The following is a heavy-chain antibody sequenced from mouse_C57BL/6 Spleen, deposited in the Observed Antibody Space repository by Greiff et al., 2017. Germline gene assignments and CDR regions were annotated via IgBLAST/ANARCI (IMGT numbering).Heavy chain of an antibody. V-gene: IGHV6-3*01. Sequence: EVQLVESGGGLVQPGGSMTLSCVASGFTFSNYWMNWVRQSPEKGLEWVAQIRLKSDNYATHYAESVKGRFTISRDDSKSSVYLQMNNLRAEDTGIYYCTEFITTVGLGYWGQGTTLTVSS. CDR3: TEFITTVGLGY. CDR1: GFTFSNYW. J-gene: IGHJ2*01. CDR2: IRLKSDNYAT. D-gene: IGHD1-1*01.